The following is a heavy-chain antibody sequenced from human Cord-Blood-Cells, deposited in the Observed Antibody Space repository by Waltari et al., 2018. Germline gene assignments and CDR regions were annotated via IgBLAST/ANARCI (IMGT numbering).Heavy chain of an antibody. Sequence: QVQLVQSGAVVKKPGSSVKVCCKASGGTFSSFAISWVRQGPGQGLEWIGRVIPILGIANYAKKIQGRVTITADKSTSTAYMELGSLRSEDTAVYYCARVLERFSSSDYWGQGTLVTVSS. V-gene: IGHV1-69*09. D-gene: IGHD6-6*01. J-gene: IGHJ4*02. CDR3: ARVLERFSSSDY. CDR2: VIPILGIA. CDR1: GGTFSSFA.